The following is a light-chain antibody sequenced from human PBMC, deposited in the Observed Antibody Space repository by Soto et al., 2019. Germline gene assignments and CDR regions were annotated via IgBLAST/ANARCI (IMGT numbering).Light chain of an antibody. J-gene: IGLJ1*01. CDR3: CSYVTTPEI. V-gene: IGLV2-11*01. CDR2: GVN. Sequence: QSALTQPRSVSGSPGQSLTISCTGTSSNVDDYRYVSWYQQFPGKAPKLVIYGVNQRPSGVPNRFSGSNSDNTASLTISGLQAEGEADYYCCSYVTTPEIFGTGTKVTVL. CDR1: SSNVDDYRY.